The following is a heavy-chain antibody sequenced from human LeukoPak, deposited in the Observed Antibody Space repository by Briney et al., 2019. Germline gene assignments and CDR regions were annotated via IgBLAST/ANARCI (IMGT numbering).Heavy chain of an antibody. D-gene: IGHD6-13*01. Sequence: GASVKVSCKTSGYTFTRYYIHWVRQAPGHRLEGMGWIDPNSGGTNYAQQFAGRVTMTRDTSISTAYMVLSRLTSADTAVYRCATPSSSSWYGFDPWGQGTLVTVSS. CDR2: IDPNSGGT. J-gene: IGHJ5*02. V-gene: IGHV1-2*02. CDR3: ATPSSSSWYGFDP. CDR1: GYTFTRYY.